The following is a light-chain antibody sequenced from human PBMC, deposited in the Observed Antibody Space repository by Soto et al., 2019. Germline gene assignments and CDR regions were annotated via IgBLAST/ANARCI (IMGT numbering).Light chain of an antibody. CDR3: QQYNNWPPYT. CDR1: QSVSSS. V-gene: IGKV3-15*01. Sequence: EIVMTQSPATLSVSPGEGATLSCRASQSVSSSLAWYQQKPGQAPRLLIYDASTRATGIPARFSGSGSGTEFTRTISSLQSEDFAVYYCQQYNNWPPYTFGQGTKLEIK. J-gene: IGKJ2*01. CDR2: DAS.